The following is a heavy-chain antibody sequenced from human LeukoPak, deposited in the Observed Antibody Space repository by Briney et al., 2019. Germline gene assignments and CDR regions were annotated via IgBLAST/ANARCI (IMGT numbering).Heavy chain of an antibody. CDR2: IKQDGSER. CDR3: AKLAKYFYGSETYYFFEH. V-gene: IGHV3-7*01. D-gene: IGHD3-10*01. CDR1: GFIFSTYW. Sequence: GGSLRLSCAASGFIFSTYWMSWVRQAPGKGLECVANIKQDGSERYYVDSVKGRFTISRDNAKNSLYLQMNSLRVEDTAVYYCAKLAKYFYGSETYYFFEHWGQGTPVTASS. J-gene: IGHJ4*02.